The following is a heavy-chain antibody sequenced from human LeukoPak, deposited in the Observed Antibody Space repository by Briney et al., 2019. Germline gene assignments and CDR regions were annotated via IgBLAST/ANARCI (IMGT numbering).Heavy chain of an antibody. CDR1: GYTFTGYY. V-gene: IGHV1-2*02. Sequence: ASVKVSCKASGYTFTGYYIHWARQAPGQGLEWMGWINPNSGGTNYAQKFQGRVTMTRDTSISTAYMELSRLRSDDTAVYYCARDRDSSSWYSPYYYYMDVWGKGTTVTVSS. CDR2: INPNSGGT. D-gene: IGHD6-13*01. J-gene: IGHJ6*03. CDR3: ARDRDSSSWYSPYYYYMDV.